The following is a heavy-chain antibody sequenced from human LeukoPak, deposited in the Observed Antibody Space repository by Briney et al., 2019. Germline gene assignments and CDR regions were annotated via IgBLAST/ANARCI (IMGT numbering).Heavy chain of an antibody. V-gene: IGHV3-48*03. Sequence: TGGSLRLSCAASGFTFNIYEMNWVRQAPGKGLEWISYITDGGSAVYYADSVKGRFTVSRDNARNSLFLQVNGLRAEDTATYYCARRSTMSYHAIDVWGQGTMVTVSS. CDR2: ITDGGSAV. CDR1: GFTFNIYE. CDR3: ARRSTMSYHAIDV. D-gene: IGHD5/OR15-5a*01. J-gene: IGHJ6*02.